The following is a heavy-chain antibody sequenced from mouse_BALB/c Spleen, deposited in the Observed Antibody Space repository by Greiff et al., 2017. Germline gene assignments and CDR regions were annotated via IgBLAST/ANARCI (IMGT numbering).Heavy chain of an antibody. CDR3: AREDGSSLGFDY. J-gene: IGHJ2*01. CDR1: GFSLTSYG. Sequence: VKLMESGPGLVAPSQSLSITCTVSGFSLTSYGVHWVRQPPGKGLEWLGVIWAGGSTNYNSALMSRLSISKDNSKSQVFLKMNSLQTDDTAMYYCAREDGSSLGFDYWGQGTTLTVSS. V-gene: IGHV2-9*02. D-gene: IGHD1-1*01. CDR2: IWAGGST.